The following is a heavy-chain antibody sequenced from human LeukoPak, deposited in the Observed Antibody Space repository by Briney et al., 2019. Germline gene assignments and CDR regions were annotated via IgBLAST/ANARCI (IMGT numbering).Heavy chain of an antibody. V-gene: IGHV1-18*01. CDR1: GYTFTDYD. J-gene: IGHJ3*02. CDR3: ARGGRRGVIFRPPGGPNRDAFDI. D-gene: IGHD3-10*01. CDR2: ISAYNGNT. Sequence: ASVKVSCKTSGYTFTDYDITWVRQAPGQGLEWMGWISAYNGNTNYAQKLQGRVTMTTDTSTSTAYMELRSLRSDDTAVYYCARGGRRGVIFRPPGGPNRDAFDIWGQGTMVTVSS.